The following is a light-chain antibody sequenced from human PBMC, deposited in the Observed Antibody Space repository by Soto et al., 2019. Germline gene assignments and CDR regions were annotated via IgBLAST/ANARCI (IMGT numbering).Light chain of an antibody. CDR2: GAS. CDR3: HQYGSAPAWT. J-gene: IGKJ1*01. V-gene: IGKV3-20*01. CDR1: QSISSSY. Sequence: EIELTQSPGTLSLFPGERATLSCRASQSISSSYLAWYQQKPGQAPRLLIYGASSRATGIPDRFSGAGSATDFTLTISRLEPEDLAVYYCHQYGSAPAWTFGQGTKVEIK.